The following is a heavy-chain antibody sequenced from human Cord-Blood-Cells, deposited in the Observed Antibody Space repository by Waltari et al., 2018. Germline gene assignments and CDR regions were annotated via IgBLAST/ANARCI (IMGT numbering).Heavy chain of an antibody. D-gene: IGHD1-26*01. CDR1: GGSISSSSYY. V-gene: IGHV4-39*01. CDR3: ARFSGSFDY. Sequence: QLQLQESGPGLVKPSETLSLTCTVSGGSISSSSYYWGWIRQPPGKGLEWIGSIYYSGSTYDSPSLKSRVTISVDTSKNQFSLKLSSVTAADTAVYYCARFSGSFDYWGQGTLVTVSS. J-gene: IGHJ4*02. CDR2: IYYSGST.